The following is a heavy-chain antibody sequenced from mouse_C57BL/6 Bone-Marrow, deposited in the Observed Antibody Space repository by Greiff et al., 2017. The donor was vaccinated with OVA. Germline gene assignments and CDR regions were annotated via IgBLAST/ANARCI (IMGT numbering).Heavy chain of an antibody. Sequence: QVQLQQPGAELVKPGASVKLSCKASGYTFTSYWMQWVKQRPGQGLEWIGEIDPSDSSTTYNQKFKGKATLTVDTSSSTAYMQLSSLTSEDSAVYYCARWGYGSSYLSWFAYWGQGTLVTVSA. D-gene: IGHD1-1*01. CDR2: IDPSDSST. V-gene: IGHV1-50*01. J-gene: IGHJ3*01. CDR1: GYTFTSYW. CDR3: ARWGYGSSYLSWFAY.